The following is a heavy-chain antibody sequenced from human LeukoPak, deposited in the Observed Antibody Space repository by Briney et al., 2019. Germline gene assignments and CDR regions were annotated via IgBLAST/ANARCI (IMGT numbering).Heavy chain of an antibody. CDR2: MNPNSGNT. J-gene: IGHJ3*02. D-gene: IGHD2-2*02. CDR1: GYTFTSYD. CDR3: ASLPAATPNDDAFDI. V-gene: IGHV1-8*01. Sequence: GASVKVSCKASGYTFTSYDINWVRQATGQGLGWMGWMNPNSGNTGYAQKFQGRVTMTRNTSISTAYMELSSLRSEDTAVYYCASLPAATPNDDAFDIWGQGTMVTVSS.